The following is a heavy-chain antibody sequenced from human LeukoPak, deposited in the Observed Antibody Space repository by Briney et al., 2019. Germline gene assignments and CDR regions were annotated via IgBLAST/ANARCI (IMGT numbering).Heavy chain of an antibody. CDR2: VSLSGLT. D-gene: IGHD2-8*01. V-gene: IGHV4-4*02. CDR3: SRENGAFSPFGY. CDR1: GGSITSTNW. Sequence: PSETLSLTCGVSGGSITSTNWWSWVRQPPGQGLEWIGEVSLSGLTNYNPSLSSRVIMALDTSKNHLSLHLASVTAADTAVYYCSRENGAFSPFGYWGQGYLVTVLS. J-gene: IGHJ4*02.